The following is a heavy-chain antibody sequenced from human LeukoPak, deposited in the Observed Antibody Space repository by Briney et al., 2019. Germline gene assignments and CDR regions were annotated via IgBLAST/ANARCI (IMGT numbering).Heavy chain of an antibody. CDR1: GGSISSYY. V-gene: IGHV4-59*06. CDR2: IYYSGST. CDR3: ARVYGGLVGFDP. Sequence: SETLSLTCTVSGGSISSYYWSWIRQPPGKGLEWIGYIYYSGSTYYNPSLKSRVTISVDTSKNQFSLKLSSVTAADTAVYYCARVYGGLVGFDPWGQGTLVTVSS. J-gene: IGHJ5*02. D-gene: IGHD2-8*01.